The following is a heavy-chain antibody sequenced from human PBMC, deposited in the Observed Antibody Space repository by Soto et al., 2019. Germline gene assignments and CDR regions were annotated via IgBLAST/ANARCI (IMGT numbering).Heavy chain of an antibody. Sequence: PGGSLRLSCAASGFTFSNYAMSWIRQDPGKGLEWVSYISSSSSYTNYADSVKGRFTISRDNAKNSLYLQMNSLRAEDTAVYYCARALTVAGPFDYWGQGTLVTVS. J-gene: IGHJ4*02. CDR3: ARALTVAGPFDY. V-gene: IGHV3-11*05. D-gene: IGHD6-19*01. CDR1: GFTFSNYA. CDR2: ISSSSSYT.